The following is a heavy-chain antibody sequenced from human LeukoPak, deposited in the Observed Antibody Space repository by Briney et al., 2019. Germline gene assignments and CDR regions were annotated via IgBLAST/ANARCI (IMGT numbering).Heavy chain of an antibody. J-gene: IGHJ4*02. CDR2: ISYTETT. V-gene: IGHV4-39*01. CDR3: ARTSYCGDDCYTPVDFDF. CDR1: GDSISSSTYN. Sequence: SETLSPTCTVSGDSISSSTYNWGWIRQPPGKGLEWTGSISYTETTRYNPSLKSRVTISIDTSRTQFSLKFTSVTAADTAVYYCARTSYCGDDCYTPVDFDFWGQGILVTVSA. D-gene: IGHD2-21*02.